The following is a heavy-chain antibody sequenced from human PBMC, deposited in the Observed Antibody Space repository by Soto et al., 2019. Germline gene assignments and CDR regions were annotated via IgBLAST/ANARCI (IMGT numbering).Heavy chain of an antibody. V-gene: IGHV1-69*02. Sequence: QVQLVQSGAEVKKPGSSVKVSCKASGGTFSSYTISWVRQAPGQGLEWMGRIIPILGIANYAQKFQGRVTITADNSTSTAHMELSSLRSKDTAVYYCASLATAVTLDYWGQGTLVTVSS. CDR1: GGTFSSYT. CDR3: ASLATAVTLDY. D-gene: IGHD6-13*01. CDR2: IIPILGIA. J-gene: IGHJ4*02.